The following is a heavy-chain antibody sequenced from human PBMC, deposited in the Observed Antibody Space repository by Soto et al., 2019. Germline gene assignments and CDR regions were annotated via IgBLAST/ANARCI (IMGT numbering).Heavy chain of an antibody. V-gene: IGHV4-30-2*01. J-gene: IGHJ4*02. CDR1: GGSISSGGYS. CDR2: IYPTGGT. CDR3: ARAIAAPRVDY. Sequence: SSETLSLTCAVSGGSISSGGYSWSWIRQPPGKGLEWIGEIYPTGGTNYNPSLKSRVTISVDKSKNQLSLKLTSVTAADTAVYYCARAIAAPRVDYWGQGTLVTVSS. D-gene: IGHD6-13*01.